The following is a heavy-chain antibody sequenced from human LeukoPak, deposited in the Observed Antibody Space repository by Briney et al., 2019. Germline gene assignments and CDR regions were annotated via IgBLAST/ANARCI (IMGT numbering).Heavy chain of an antibody. V-gene: IGHV3-48*01. Sequence: PGGSLRLSCAASGFTFSSYSMNWVRQAPGKGLEWVSYISSSSSTIYYADSVKGRFTISRDNAKNSLYLQMNSLRAEDTAVYYCARAGGYCSSTSCYTDYMDVWGKGTTVTVSS. CDR2: ISSSSSTI. CDR1: GFTFSSYS. CDR3: ARAGGYCSSTSCYTDYMDV. D-gene: IGHD2-2*02. J-gene: IGHJ6*03.